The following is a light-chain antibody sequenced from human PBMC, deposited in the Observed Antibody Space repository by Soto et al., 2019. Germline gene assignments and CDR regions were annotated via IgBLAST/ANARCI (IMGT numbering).Light chain of an antibody. CDR3: QQYDTSPGP. CDR1: QSVRSRY. V-gene: IGKV3-20*01. CDR2: GAS. Sequence: EIVLTQSPGTLSLSPGERATLSCRASQSVRSRYLAWYQQKPGRAPRLLIYGASNRATGIPDRFSGSGSGTDFTLTVSRLEPADFAVYFCQQYDTSPGPFGQGTKVDIK. J-gene: IGKJ1*01.